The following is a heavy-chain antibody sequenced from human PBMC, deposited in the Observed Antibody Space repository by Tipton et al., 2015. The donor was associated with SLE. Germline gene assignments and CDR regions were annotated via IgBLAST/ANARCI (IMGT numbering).Heavy chain of an antibody. CDR3: ARSGGANYYGMDI. J-gene: IGHJ6*02. V-gene: IGHV1-3*01. CDR1: GYTFTSYA. D-gene: IGHD1-26*01. Sequence: QSGAEVKKPGASVKVSCKASGYTFTSYAMHWVRQAPGQRLEWMGWINAGNTNTKYSQKFQGRVTITRDTSASTAYMELSSLTSEDTTVYYCARSGGANYYGMDIWGQGTTVTVSS. CDR2: INAGNTNT.